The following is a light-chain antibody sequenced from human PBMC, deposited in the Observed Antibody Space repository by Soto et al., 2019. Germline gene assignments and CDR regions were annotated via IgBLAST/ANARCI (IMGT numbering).Light chain of an antibody. V-gene: IGLV1-47*02. CDR3: ATWDASLSAWV. Sequence: QSVLTQPPSASGTPGQRVTIYCSGSSSNIGTNALYWFQQIPGTAPKLLIYNNNQRPSGVPDRFSGSKSGTSASLAISGLRSEDEADYYCATWDASLSAWVFGGGTKVTVL. CDR2: NNN. CDR1: SSNIGTNA. J-gene: IGLJ3*02.